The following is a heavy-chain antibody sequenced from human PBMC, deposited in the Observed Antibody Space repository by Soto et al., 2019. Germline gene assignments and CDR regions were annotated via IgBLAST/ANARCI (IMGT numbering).Heavy chain of an antibody. CDR3: ASGWAGGSSWYPGYYDSSRAGLDY. Sequence: SVKVSCKASGGTFSSYAISWVRQAPGQGLEWMGGIIPIFGTANYAQKFQGRVTITADESTSTAYMELSSLRSEDTAVYYCASGWAGGSSWYPGYYDSSRAGLDYWGQGTLVTVSS. D-gene: IGHD3-22*01. CDR1: GGTFSSYA. V-gene: IGHV1-69*13. J-gene: IGHJ4*02. CDR2: IIPIFGTA.